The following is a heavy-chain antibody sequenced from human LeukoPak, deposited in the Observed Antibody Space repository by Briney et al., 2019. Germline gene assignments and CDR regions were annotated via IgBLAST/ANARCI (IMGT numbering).Heavy chain of an antibody. V-gene: IGHV4-59*01. J-gene: IGHJ2*01. CDR2: IYYSGST. D-gene: IGHD3-22*01. Sequence: SETLSLTCTVSGGSISSYYWSWIRQPPGKGLEWIGYIYYSGSTNCNPSLKSRVTISVDTSKNQFSLKLSSVTAADTAVYYCARDRLAYYYDSSGSDLGYWYFDLWGRGTLVTVSS. CDR1: GGSISSYY. CDR3: ARDRLAYYYDSSGSDLGYWYFDL.